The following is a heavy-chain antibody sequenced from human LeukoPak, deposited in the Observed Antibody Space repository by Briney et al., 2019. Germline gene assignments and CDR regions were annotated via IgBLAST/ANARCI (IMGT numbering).Heavy chain of an antibody. CDR1: GFTFSSYA. Sequence: SGGSLRLSCSASGFTFSSYAMSWVRQAPGKGLEWVSAISGSGGSTYYADSVKGRFTISRDNSKNTLYLQMNSLRAEDTAVYYCAKGLAVAGPPYYYYYGMDVWGQGTTVTVSS. D-gene: IGHD6-19*01. CDR3: AKGLAVAGPPYYYYYGMDV. J-gene: IGHJ6*02. CDR2: ISGSGGST. V-gene: IGHV3-23*01.